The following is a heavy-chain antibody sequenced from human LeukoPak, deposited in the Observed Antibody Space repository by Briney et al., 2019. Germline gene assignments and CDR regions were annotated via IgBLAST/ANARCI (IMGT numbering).Heavy chain of an antibody. CDR2: IKQDGSEK. D-gene: IGHD2-15*01. J-gene: IGHJ4*02. V-gene: IGHV3-7*04. Sequence: GGSLRLSCAASGFTFNSYWMSWVRQAPGKGLEWVANIKQDGSEKYYVDSVKGRFTISRDNAKCSLYLQMNSLRAEDTAVYYCARVSTYCSGGSCYPKQFDYWGQGTLVTVSS. CDR1: GFTFNSYW. CDR3: ARVSTYCSGGSCYPKQFDY.